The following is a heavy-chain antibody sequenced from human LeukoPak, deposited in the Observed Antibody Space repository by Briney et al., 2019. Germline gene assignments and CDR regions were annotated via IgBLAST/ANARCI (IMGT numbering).Heavy chain of an antibody. D-gene: IGHD6-13*01. V-gene: IGHV3-48*04. Sequence: GGSLRLSCTASGFTFSTYNMNWVRQAPGKGLEWVSYISSSGSTIYYADSVKGRFTISRDNAKNSLYLQMSSLRAEDTAVYYCARVSYSSSWPDAFDIWGQGTMVTVSS. CDR2: ISSSGSTI. CDR3: ARVSYSSSWPDAFDI. J-gene: IGHJ3*02. CDR1: GFTFSTYN.